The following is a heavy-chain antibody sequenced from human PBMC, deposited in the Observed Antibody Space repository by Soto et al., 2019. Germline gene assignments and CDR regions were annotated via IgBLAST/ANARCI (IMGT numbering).Heavy chain of an antibody. CDR1: GGSLSGYY. Sequence: SETLSLTCAVYGGSLSGYYWSWIRQPPGKALEWIGEFNHSGDANYNPSLKSRVTISVDTSKNQLFLNLSSVTAADTAMYYCARHHVRGRTIAGAAEFWGQGTLVTVSS. CDR3: ARHHVRGRTIAGAAEF. D-gene: IGHD1-26*01. V-gene: IGHV4-34*01. J-gene: IGHJ4*02. CDR2: FNHSGDA.